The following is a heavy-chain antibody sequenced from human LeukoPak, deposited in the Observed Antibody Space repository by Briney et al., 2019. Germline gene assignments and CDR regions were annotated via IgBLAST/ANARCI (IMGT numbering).Heavy chain of an antibody. V-gene: IGHV4-59*01. CDR2: IHYSGST. J-gene: IGHJ6*03. Sequence: PSETLSLTCTVSGGSISSYYWIWIRQPPGEGLECIGYIHYSGSTNYNPSLKSRVTISVDTSKNQFSLKLSSVTAADMAVYYCARVLVAGNTGYYMDVWGKGITVTVSS. CDR1: GGSISSYY. CDR3: ARVLVAGNTGYYMDV. D-gene: IGHD6-19*01.